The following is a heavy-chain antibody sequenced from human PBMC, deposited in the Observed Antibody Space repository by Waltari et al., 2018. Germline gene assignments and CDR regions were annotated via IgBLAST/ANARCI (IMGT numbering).Heavy chain of an antibody. D-gene: IGHD6-19*01. CDR1: GYNITELS. CDR3: ATDIRGGWYGGY. J-gene: IGHJ4*02. Sequence: QVQLVQSGAEVKKPGASVKVSCKVSGYNITELSMNWVRQATGKGLEWMGGFDPEDGETIYAQKFQGRVTMTEDTSTDTAYMELSSLRSEDTAVYYCATDIRGGWYGGYWGQGTLVTVSS. CDR2: FDPEDGET. V-gene: IGHV1-24*01.